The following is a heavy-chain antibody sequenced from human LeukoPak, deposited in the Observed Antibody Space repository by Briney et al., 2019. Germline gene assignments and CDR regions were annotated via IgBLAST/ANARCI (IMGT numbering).Heavy chain of an antibody. D-gene: IGHD3-3*01. CDR2: IKNDGSER. Sequence: GGSLRLSCAASGFVFRNYFMSWVRQAPGKGLEWVASIKNDGSERYYVDSVRGRYTISGDNTKNSLFLQMSSLRAEDTAVYYCATDRGWRTSGYYLYYFEYWGQGTLVTFSS. V-gene: IGHV3-7*01. J-gene: IGHJ4*02. CDR3: ATDRGWRTSGYYLYYFEY. CDR1: GFVFRNYF.